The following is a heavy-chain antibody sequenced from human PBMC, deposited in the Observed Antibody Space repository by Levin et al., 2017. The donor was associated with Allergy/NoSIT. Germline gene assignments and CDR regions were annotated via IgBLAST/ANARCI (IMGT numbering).Heavy chain of an antibody. D-gene: IGHD3-16*02. CDR1: GGSFSGYY. V-gene: IGHV4-34*01. Sequence: PSETLSLTCAVYGGSFSGYYWSWIRQPPGKGLEWIGEINHSGSTNYNPSLKSRVTISVDTSKNQFSLKLSSVTAADTAVYYCARGPQYYDYVWGSYRSHSQELDYWGQGTLVTVSS. CDR2: INHSGST. J-gene: IGHJ4*02. CDR3: ARGPQYYDYVWGSYRSHSQELDY.